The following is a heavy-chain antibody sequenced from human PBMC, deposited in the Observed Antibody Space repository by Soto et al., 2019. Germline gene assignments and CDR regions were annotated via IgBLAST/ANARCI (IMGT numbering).Heavy chain of an antibody. CDR2: ISYDGSNK. D-gene: IGHD2-8*01. CDR3: SKDLGLYCTNGVCSGFDY. CDR1: GFTFSSYG. J-gene: IGHJ4*01. V-gene: IGHV3-30*18. Sequence: PGGSLRLSCAASGFTFSSYGMHWVRQAPGKGLEWVAVISYDGSNKYYADSVKGRFTISRDNSKNTLYLQMNSLRAEDTAVYYCSKDLGLYCTNGVCSGFDYWGQGTLVTVSS.